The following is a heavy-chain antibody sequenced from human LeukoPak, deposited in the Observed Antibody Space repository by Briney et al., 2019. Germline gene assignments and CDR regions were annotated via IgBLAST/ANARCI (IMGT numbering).Heavy chain of an antibody. CDR1: GGSISSSSYY. D-gene: IGHD5-12*01. CDR3: ARDPVATIRSFDY. V-gene: IGHV4-39*07. J-gene: IGHJ4*02. CDR2: IYYSGST. Sequence: SETLSLTCTVSGGSISSSSYYWGWIRQPPGKGLEWIGSIYYSGSTYYNPSLKSRVTISVDTSKNQFSLKLSSVTAADTAVYYCARDPVATIRSFDYWGQGTLVTVSS.